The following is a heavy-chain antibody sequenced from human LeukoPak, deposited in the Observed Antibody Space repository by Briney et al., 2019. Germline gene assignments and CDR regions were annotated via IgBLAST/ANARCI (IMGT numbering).Heavy chain of an antibody. D-gene: IGHD2-2*01. CDR3: ARGLIGYCNIIRCRLPEY. J-gene: IGHJ4*02. CDR1: GFTFSNYA. V-gene: IGHV3-30*04. Sequence: PGGSLRLSCAASGFTFSNYAMYWVRQAPGKGLEWVAVISNDGSNKYYADSVKGRCTISRDNSKNTLYLQMNNLRPEDTAVYFCARGLIGYCNIIRCRLPEYWGQGTLVTVSS. CDR2: ISNDGSNK.